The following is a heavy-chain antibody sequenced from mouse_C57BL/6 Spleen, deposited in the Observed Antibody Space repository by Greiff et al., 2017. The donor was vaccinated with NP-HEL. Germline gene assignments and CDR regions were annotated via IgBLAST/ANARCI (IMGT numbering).Heavy chain of an antibody. V-gene: IGHV1-15*01. CDR2: IDPETGGT. CDR1: GYTFTDYE. CDR3: TSEGLGTWFAY. D-gene: IGHD4-1*01. J-gene: IGHJ3*01. Sequence: QVQLQQPGAELVRPGASVTLSCKASGYTFTDYEMHWVKQTPVHGLEWIGVIDPETGGTAYNQKFKGKATLTADKSSSTAYMELRSLPSWDSAVYYCTSEGLGTWFAYGGQGTLVTVSA.